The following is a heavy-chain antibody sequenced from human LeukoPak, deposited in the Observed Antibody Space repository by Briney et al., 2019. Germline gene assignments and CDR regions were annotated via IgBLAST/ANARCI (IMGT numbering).Heavy chain of an antibody. J-gene: IGHJ4*02. CDR3: AKDQSFGDLDGY. CDR1: GFTFYNDA. V-gene: IGHV3-23*01. CDR2: ISGTGATT. D-gene: IGHD3-10*01. Sequence: GGSLRLSCAGSGFTFYNDAMSWVRQAPGKGLEWVSAISGTGATTYYADSVKGRFAISRDNSKNTLYLQMSSLRDEDTAVYYCAKDQSFGDLDGYWGQGTLVTVSS.